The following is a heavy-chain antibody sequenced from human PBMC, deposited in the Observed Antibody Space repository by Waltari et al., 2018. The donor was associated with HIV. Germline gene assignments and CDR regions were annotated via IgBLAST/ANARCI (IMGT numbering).Heavy chain of an antibody. V-gene: IGHV5-51*03. D-gene: IGHD3-22*01. CDR3: ARLFYYDTTGYINNAFDI. Sequence: EVQLVQSGAEVRKSGESLTISCKASGYPFTTYRIPWVRQMSGEGLEWMGIIYPFDSDTRYNPSFEGQITISADKSLATAYLEWSNLNASDAAIYYCARLFYYDTTGYINNAFDIWGQGTVVTVS. CDR2: IYPFDSDT. CDR1: GYPFTTYR. J-gene: IGHJ3*02.